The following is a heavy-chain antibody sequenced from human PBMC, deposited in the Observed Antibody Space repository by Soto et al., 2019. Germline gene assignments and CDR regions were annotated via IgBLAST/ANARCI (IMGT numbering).Heavy chain of an antibody. J-gene: IGHJ3*02. Sequence: EVQLVESGGGLVKPGGSLRLSCAASGFTFSSYSMNWVRQAPGKGLEWVSSISSSSSYIYYADSVKGRFTISRDNAKNSLYLQMNSLRAEDTDVYYCARDSGVDAFDIWGQGTMVTVSS. D-gene: IGHD3-10*01. CDR2: ISSSSSYI. CDR1: GFTFSSYS. CDR3: ARDSGVDAFDI. V-gene: IGHV3-21*01.